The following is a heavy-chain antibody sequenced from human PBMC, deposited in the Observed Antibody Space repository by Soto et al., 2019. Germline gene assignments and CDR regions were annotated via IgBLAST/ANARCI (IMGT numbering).Heavy chain of an antibody. CDR2: ISWNSGSI. CDR3: AKALGGRYCTNGVCYALGGAFDI. D-gene: IGHD2-8*01. Sequence: GGSLRLSCAASGFTFDDYAMHWVRQAPGKGLEWVSGISWNSGSIGYADSVKGRFTISRDNAKNSLYLQMNSLRAEDTALYYCAKALGGRYCTNGVCYALGGAFDIWGQGTMVSVSS. J-gene: IGHJ3*02. CDR1: GFTFDDYA. V-gene: IGHV3-9*01.